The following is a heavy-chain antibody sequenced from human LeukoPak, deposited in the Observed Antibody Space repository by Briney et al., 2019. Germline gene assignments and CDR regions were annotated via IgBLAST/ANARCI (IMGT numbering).Heavy chain of an antibody. CDR2: IKQDGSEK. Sequence: GGSLSLSCAASGLTFSSYWMSWVRKAPGKGLEWVANIKQDGSEKYYVDSVKGRFTISRDNAKNSLYLQMNSLRAEDTAVYYCARDSGKRYCSGGSCYSDDWGQGTLVTVSS. J-gene: IGHJ4*02. D-gene: IGHD2-15*01. CDR1: GLTFSSYW. V-gene: IGHV3-7*01. CDR3: ARDSGKRYCSGGSCYSDD.